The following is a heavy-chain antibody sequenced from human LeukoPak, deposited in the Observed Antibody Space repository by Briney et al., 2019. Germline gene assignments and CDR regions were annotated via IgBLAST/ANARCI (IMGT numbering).Heavy chain of an antibody. J-gene: IGHJ4*02. CDR2: ISGSGGST. D-gene: IGHD3-22*01. CDR3: AKELDSSGYFDY. Sequence: PGGSLRLSCAPSGFTFSNVWISWVRQAPGQGLEWVSGISGSGGSTYHADSVKGRFTISRDNSKNTLYLQMNSLRAEDTSVYYCAKELDSSGYFDYWGQGTLVTVSS. V-gene: IGHV3-23*01. CDR1: GFTFSNVW.